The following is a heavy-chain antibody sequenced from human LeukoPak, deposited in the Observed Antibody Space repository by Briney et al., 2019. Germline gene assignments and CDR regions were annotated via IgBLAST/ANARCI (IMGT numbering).Heavy chain of an antibody. J-gene: IGHJ4*02. Sequence: PSETLSLTCAVYGGSFSGYYWSWIRQPPGKGLEWIGEINHGGSTNYNPSLKSRVTISVDTSKNQFSLKLSSVTAADTAVYYCARVAVSWTYYFDYWGQGTLVTVSS. V-gene: IGHV4-34*01. CDR2: INHGGST. D-gene: IGHD3/OR15-3a*01. CDR3: ARVAVSWTYYFDY. CDR1: GGSFSGYY.